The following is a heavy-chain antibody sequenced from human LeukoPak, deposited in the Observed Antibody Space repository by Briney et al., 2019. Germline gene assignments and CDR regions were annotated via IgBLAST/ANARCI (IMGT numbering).Heavy chain of an antibody. CDR3: AKDWGWSGYYIDY. J-gene: IGHJ4*02. CDR1: GFTFSSYG. D-gene: IGHD3-3*01. V-gene: IGHV3-30*18. Sequence: GGSLRLSCAASGFTFSSYGMHWVRQAPGKGLEWVAVISYDGSNKYYADSVKGRFAISRDNSKNTLYLQMNSLRAEDTAVYYCAKDWGWSGYYIDYWGQGTLVTVSS. CDR2: ISYDGSNK.